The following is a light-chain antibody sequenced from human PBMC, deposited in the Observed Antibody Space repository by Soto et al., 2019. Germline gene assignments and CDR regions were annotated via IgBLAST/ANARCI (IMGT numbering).Light chain of an antibody. CDR3: SSYTSRYTRV. V-gene: IGLV2-14*02. J-gene: IGLJ1*01. Sequence: QSALTQPASVSGSPGQSITISCTGTSSNVGSYKLVSWYQQHPGKAPKLIIYEVSNRPSGVSNRFSGSKSGNTASLTISGLQAADEADYSCSSYTSRYTRVFGTGTKVTVL. CDR1: SSNVGSYKL. CDR2: EVS.